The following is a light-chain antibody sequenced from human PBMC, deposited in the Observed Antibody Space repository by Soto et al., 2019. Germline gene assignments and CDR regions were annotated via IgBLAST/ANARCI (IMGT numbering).Light chain of an antibody. V-gene: IGKV3-20*01. CDR1: QIVCSNY. CDR3: QQYGYSPIT. CDR2: CAS. J-gene: IGKJ5*01. Sequence: FVWTQSPGTLSLSPGERATLSCRASQIVCSNYVSWYQQKRGQAPRLLIYCASSRATGIPDRFSGSGSGTDFPLTISRLEHEDFALYYCQQYGYSPITFGQGTRLEIK.